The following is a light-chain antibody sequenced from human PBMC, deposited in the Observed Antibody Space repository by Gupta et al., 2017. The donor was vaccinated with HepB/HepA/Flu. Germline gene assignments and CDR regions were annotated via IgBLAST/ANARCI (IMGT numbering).Light chain of an antibody. J-gene: IGKJ1*01. CDR2: EVS. CDR1: QSIIKW. V-gene: IGKV1-5*03. CDR3: QQYYAYSPERT. Sequence: DIQLTQSPSTLSASVGDRVTIPCRASQSIIKWLAWYQQKPGKAPKLLIYEVSTLESGVPSRFSGSGSGTDFTLTITSLQPDDFATYYCQQYYAYSPERTFGQGTKVEIK.